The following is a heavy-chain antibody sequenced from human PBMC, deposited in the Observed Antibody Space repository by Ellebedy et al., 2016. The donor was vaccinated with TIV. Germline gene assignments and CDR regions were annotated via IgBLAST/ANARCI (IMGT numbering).Heavy chain of an antibody. CDR3: ARDDRYGSGSFEPLDF. J-gene: IGHJ4*02. Sequence: PGGSLRLSCAASGFTFSNYWMSWVRQAPGKGLEWVANIKPDGGEQYYVDSVKGRFTISRDNAKNSLYLQMNSLRAEDTAVYYCARDDRYGSGSFEPLDFWGQGTLVTVSS. V-gene: IGHV3-7*01. CDR2: IKPDGGEQ. CDR1: GFTFSNYW. D-gene: IGHD3-10*01.